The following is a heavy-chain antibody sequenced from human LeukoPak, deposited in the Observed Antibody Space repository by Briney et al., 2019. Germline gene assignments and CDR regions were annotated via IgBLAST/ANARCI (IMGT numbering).Heavy chain of an antibody. Sequence: SGGSLRLSCAASGFTFSNYVMTWVRQAPGKGLEWVSAIGIAVRDSDYADSVKGRFTISRDNSKNTVYLQMNSLRAEDTGLYYCTRRVGGTPDYWGLGTLVTVSS. CDR2: IGIAVRDS. V-gene: IGHV3-23*01. J-gene: IGHJ4*02. D-gene: IGHD1-26*01. CDR1: GFTFSNYV. CDR3: TRRVGGTPDY.